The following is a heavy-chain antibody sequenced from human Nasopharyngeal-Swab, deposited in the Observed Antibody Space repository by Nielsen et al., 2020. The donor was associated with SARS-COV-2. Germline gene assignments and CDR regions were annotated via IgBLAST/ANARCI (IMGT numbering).Heavy chain of an antibody. CDR1: GGSISSYY. Sequence: SETLSLTCTVSGGSISSYYWSWIRQPPGKGLEWIGYIYYSGSTNYNPSLKSRVTISVDTSKNQFSLKLSSVTAADTAVYYCARADYYYDSSGYFAGYYFDYWGQGTLVTVSS. CDR2: IYYSGST. CDR3: ARADYYYDSSGYFAGYYFDY. J-gene: IGHJ4*02. V-gene: IGHV4-59*01. D-gene: IGHD3-22*01.